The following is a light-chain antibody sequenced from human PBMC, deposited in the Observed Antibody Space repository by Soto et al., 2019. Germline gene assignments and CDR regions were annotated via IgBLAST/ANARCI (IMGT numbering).Light chain of an antibody. V-gene: IGKV1-16*02. CDR1: QGINY. J-gene: IGKJ1*01. Sequence: DIQMTQSPSSLSASVGDRVTITCRASQGINYLAWFQQKPGKAPKSLIYAASSLQSGVPSKFSGSGSGTDFTLTISSLQPEDFATYYCQQYNSYPRTFGQGTKVEIK. CDR2: AAS. CDR3: QQYNSYPRT.